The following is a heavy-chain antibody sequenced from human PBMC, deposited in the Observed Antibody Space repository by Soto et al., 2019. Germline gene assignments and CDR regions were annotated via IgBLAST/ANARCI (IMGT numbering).Heavy chain of an antibody. Sequence: GGSLRLSCAASGFTFSSYSMNWVRQAPGKGLEWVSYISSSSSTIYYADSVKGRFTISRDNAKNSLYLQMNSLRDEDTAVYYCARDPHRHYGDQDGGYYYYGMDVWGQGTTVTVSS. CDR2: ISSSSSTI. J-gene: IGHJ6*02. V-gene: IGHV3-48*02. CDR1: GFTFSSYS. CDR3: ARDPHRHYGDQDGGYYYYGMDV. D-gene: IGHD4-17*01.